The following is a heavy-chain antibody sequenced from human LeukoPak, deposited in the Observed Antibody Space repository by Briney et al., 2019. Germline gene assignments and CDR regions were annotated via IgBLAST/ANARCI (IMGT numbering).Heavy chain of an antibody. J-gene: IGHJ5*02. D-gene: IGHD6-19*01. CDR3: ARAPGYSSEEWFDP. V-gene: IGHV4-59*01. CDR2: IYYSGST. CDR1: GGSISSYY. Sequence: SETLSLTCTVSGGSISSYYWSWIRQPPGKGLEWLGYIYYSGSTNYNPSLKSRVTISVDTSKNQFSLKLSSVTAADTAVYYCARAPGYSSEEWFDPWGQGTLVTVSS.